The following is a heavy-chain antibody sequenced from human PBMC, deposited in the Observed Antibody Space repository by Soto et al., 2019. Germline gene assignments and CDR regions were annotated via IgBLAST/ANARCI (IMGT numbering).Heavy chain of an antibody. CDR1: GFTFSYYW. D-gene: IGHD1-26*01. V-gene: IGHV3-74*01. J-gene: IGHJ3*01. CDR3: ARGQWGAFDL. Sequence: DVQLVESGGGSVQPGGSLSLSCAATGFTFSYYWMHWVRQAPGKGLVWVSRIHSDGSSTTDADSVKGRFTISRDNAKNTLYLQMNRLGAEDTAVYYCARGQWGAFDLWGQRTMVTVAS. CDR2: IHSDGSST.